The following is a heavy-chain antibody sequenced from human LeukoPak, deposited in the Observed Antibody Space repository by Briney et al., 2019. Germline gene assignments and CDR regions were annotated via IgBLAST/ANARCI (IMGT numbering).Heavy chain of an antibody. D-gene: IGHD6-19*01. CDR2: ISYDGSNK. CDR1: GFTFSSYA. Sequence: GGSLRLSYAASGFTFSSYAMSWVRQAPGKGLEWVAVISYDGSNKYYADSVKGRFTISRDNSKNTLYLQMNSLRAEDTAVYYCARDEAVAGTGFDYWGQGTLVTVSS. CDR3: ARDEAVAGTGFDY. J-gene: IGHJ4*02. V-gene: IGHV3-30-3*01.